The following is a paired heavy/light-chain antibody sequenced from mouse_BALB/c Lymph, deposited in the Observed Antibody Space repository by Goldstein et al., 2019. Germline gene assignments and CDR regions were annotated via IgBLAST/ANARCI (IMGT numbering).Light chain of an antibody. CDR2: EIS. V-gene: IGKV4-86*01. J-gene: IGKJ2*01. Sequence: EIVLTQSPAITAASLGQKVTITCSASSSVSYMHWYQQKSGTSPKPWIYEISKLASGVPARFSGSGSGTSYSLTISSMEAEDAAIYYCQQWNYPLYTFGGGTKLEIK. CDR1: SSVSY. CDR3: QQWNYPLYT.
Heavy chain of an antibody. CDR3: ARYFTYFDV. Sequence: QAYLQQSGAELVRSGASVKMSCKASGYTFTSYNMHWVKQTPGQGLEWIGYIYPGNGGTNYNQKFKGKATLTADTSSSTAYMQISSLTSEDSAVYFCARYFTYFDVWGAGTTVTVSS. CDR1: GYTFTSYN. CDR2: IYPGNGGT. J-gene: IGHJ1*01. V-gene: IGHV1-12*01.